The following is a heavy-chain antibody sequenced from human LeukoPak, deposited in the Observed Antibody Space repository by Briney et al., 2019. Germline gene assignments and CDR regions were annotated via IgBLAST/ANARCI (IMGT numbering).Heavy chain of an antibody. CDR3: ARASGSYGSGSYYYYGMDV. CDR1: GYSISSGYY. J-gene: IGHJ6*04. V-gene: IGHV4-38-2*01. CDR2: IFHSGST. Sequence: PSETLSFTCAVSGYSISSGYYWGWIRQPPGKGLEWIGSIFHSGSTYYNPSLKSRVNMSVDTSKNQISLKLSSVTAADTAVYYCARASGSYGSGSYYYYGMDVRGKGTTVTVSS. D-gene: IGHD3-10*01.